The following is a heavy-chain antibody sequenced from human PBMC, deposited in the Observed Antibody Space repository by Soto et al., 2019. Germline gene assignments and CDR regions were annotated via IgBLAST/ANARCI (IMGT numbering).Heavy chain of an antibody. CDR3: ARDHHPNRYCSSTSCYAAET. J-gene: IGHJ5*02. Sequence: PGGSLRLSCAASGFTFSSYAMHWVRQAPGKGLEWVAVISYDGSNKYYADSVKGRFTISRDNSKNTLYLQMNSLRAEDTAVYYCARDHHPNRYCSSTSCYAAETWGQGTLVTAPQ. V-gene: IGHV3-30-3*01. CDR2: ISYDGSNK. D-gene: IGHD2-2*01. CDR1: GFTFSSYA.